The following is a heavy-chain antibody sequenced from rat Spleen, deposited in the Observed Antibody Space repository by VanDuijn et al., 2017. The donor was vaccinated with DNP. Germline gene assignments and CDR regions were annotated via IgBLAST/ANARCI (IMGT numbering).Heavy chain of an antibody. V-gene: IGHV5-7*01. J-gene: IGHJ2*01. Sequence: VQLVESGGGLVQPGRSLKLSCAASGFTFSNYDMAWVRQAPTKGLEWVATISFDGSRTNYRDSVKGRFTISRDNAKNTLYLQMDSLRSEDTATYYCAKPDYWGQGVMVTVSS. CDR1: GFTFSNYD. CDR2: ISFDGSRT. CDR3: AKPDY.